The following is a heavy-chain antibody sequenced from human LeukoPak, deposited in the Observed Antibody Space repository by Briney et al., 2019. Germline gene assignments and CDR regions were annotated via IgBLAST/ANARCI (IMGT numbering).Heavy chain of an antibody. CDR2: INWNGGST. CDR3: ARALGSYYDFWSGSAYYFDY. Sequence: PGGSLRLSCAAFGFTFDDYGMSWVRQAPGKGLEWVSGINWNGGSTGYADSVKGRFTISRDNAKNSLYLQMNSLRAEDTALYYCARALGSYYDFWSGSAYYFDYWGQGTLVTVSS. J-gene: IGHJ4*02. D-gene: IGHD3-3*01. V-gene: IGHV3-20*04. CDR1: GFTFDDYG.